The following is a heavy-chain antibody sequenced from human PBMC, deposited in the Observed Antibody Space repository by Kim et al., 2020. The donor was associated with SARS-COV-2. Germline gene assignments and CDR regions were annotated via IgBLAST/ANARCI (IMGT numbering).Heavy chain of an antibody. D-gene: IGHD2-2*01. J-gene: IGHJ4*01. V-gene: IGHV3-43*02. CDR1: GFTFHEYG. Sequence: GGSLRLSCAASGFTFHEYGMHWVRQVPGKGLEWVSLIIGDGSSTYYTDSVRGRFTISRDNDKNSISLQMDSMTPENTASYYCVYKTQFVSTWAGFDFLG. CDR2: IIGDGSST. CDR3: VYKTQFVSTWAGFDF.